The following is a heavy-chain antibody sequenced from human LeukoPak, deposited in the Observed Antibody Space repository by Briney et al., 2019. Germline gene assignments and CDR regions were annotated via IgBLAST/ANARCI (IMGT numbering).Heavy chain of an antibody. Sequence: GGALTHSRAASGCTFSNYEMHWVGRAPGKGLEWVSYISSGGSTVYYADSVKGRFTVSRDNAKNSLYLQMSSLRAEDTAVYYCARGGSFVEYWGQGTLVSVSS. CDR1: GCTFSNYE. CDR3: ARGGSFVEY. CDR2: ISSGGSTV. D-gene: IGHD3-10*01. V-gene: IGHV3-48*03. J-gene: IGHJ4*02.